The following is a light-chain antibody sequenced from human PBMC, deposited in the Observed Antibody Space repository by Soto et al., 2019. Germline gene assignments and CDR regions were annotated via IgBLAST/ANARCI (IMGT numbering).Light chain of an antibody. Sequence: EIVLTQSPATLSLSPGERATLSCRASQSVSSDLAWYQQKPGQARRPPIYDASNMATGIPATFSGSGSGTDFQLTSMSPAHEDFAVYDCQQRSDVPWITFGQGRR. CDR3: QQRSDVPWIT. V-gene: IGKV3-11*01. J-gene: IGKJ5*01. CDR1: QSVSSD. CDR2: DAS.